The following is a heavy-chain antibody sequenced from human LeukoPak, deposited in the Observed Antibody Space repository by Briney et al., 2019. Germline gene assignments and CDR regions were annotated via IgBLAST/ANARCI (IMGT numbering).Heavy chain of an antibody. V-gene: IGHV4-4*07. CDR2: IYTSGST. J-gene: IGHJ5*02. CDR1: GGSISSYY. D-gene: IGHD6-19*01. Sequence: SETLSLTYTVSGGSISSYYWSWIRQPAGKGLEWIGRIYTSGSTNYNPSLKSRVTMSVDTSKNQFSLKLSSVTAADTAVYYCARDRGSSGWRWFDPWGQGTLVTVSS. CDR3: ARDRGSSGWRWFDP.